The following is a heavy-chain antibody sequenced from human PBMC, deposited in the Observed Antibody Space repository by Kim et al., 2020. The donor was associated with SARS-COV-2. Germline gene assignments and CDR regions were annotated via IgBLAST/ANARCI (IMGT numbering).Heavy chain of an antibody. Sequence: PSLKSRVTISVDKSKNQFSLKLSSVTAADTAVYYWARASSYYALTYYFDYWGQGTLVTVSS. V-gene: IGHV4-4*02. D-gene: IGHD1-26*01. CDR3: ARASSYYALTYYFDY. J-gene: IGHJ4*02.